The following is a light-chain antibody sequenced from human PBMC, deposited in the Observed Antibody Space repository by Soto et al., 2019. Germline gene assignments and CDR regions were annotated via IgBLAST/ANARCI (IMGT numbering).Light chain of an antibody. Sequence: DIQMTQSPSSLSASVGDRVTITCRASQSISSYLNWYQQKPGKAPKLLIYAASSLQSGVPLRFSGSGSGTDFTLTISSLQPEDFATYYCQQSYSTLITFGQGTRLE. CDR1: QSISSY. CDR2: AAS. V-gene: IGKV1-39*01. CDR3: QQSYSTLIT. J-gene: IGKJ5*01.